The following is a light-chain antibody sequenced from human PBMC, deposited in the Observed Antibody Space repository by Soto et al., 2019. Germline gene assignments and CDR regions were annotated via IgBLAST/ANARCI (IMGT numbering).Light chain of an antibody. Sequence: DIQMTQSPSTLSASVGDRVTITCRAGQGIRGDLAWYQQKPRKAPKRLIYSASSLQSGVPSRFSGGGSGTEFTLTISSLQPEDFASYYCLQYYSYPRSFGQGTRVEVK. CDR2: SAS. CDR1: QGIRGD. J-gene: IGKJ1*01. CDR3: LQYYSYPRS. V-gene: IGKV1-17*01.